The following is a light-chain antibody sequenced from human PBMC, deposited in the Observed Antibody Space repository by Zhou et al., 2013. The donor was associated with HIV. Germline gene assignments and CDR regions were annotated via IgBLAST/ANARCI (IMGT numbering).Light chain of an antibody. J-gene: IGKJ1*01. CDR3: QKYNTAPRT. Sequence: DIQMTQSPSSLSASVGDRVTITCRASQGISNFLAWYQQKPGKPPKVLIYAASTLQSGVPSRFSGSGSGTDFTLTISAAAEDVATYYCQKYNTAPRTFGQGTKVEMK. V-gene: IGKV1-27*01. CDR1: QGISNF. CDR2: AAS.